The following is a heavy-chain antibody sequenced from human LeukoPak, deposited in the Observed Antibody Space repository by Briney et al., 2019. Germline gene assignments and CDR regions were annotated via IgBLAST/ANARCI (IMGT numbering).Heavy chain of an antibody. J-gene: IGHJ5*02. D-gene: IGHD6-13*01. Sequence: PGGSLRLSCAASGFTFSSYEMNWVRQAPGEGLEWVSYISSSGSTIYYADSVKGRFTIARDNTKNTLYLQMNSLRAEDTAVYYCARNHRIAAAGSFDPWGQGTLVTVSS. CDR1: GFTFSSYE. CDR2: ISSSGSTI. CDR3: ARNHRIAAAGSFDP. V-gene: IGHV3-48*03.